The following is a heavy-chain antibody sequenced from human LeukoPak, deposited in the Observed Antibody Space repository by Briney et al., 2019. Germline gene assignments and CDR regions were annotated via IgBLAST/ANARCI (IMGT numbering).Heavy chain of an antibody. J-gene: IGHJ4*02. CDR2: ISSSRSYI. CDR1: GSTFSSYS. D-gene: IGHD6-13*01. V-gene: IGHV3-21*01. Sequence: PGGSLRLSCAASGSTFSSYSMNWVRQAPGKGLEWVPFISSSRSYIYYADSVKGRFTISRDNAKNSLYLQMNSLRAEDTAVYYCARFIAAPYYFDYWGRGTLVTVSS. CDR3: ARFIAAPYYFDY.